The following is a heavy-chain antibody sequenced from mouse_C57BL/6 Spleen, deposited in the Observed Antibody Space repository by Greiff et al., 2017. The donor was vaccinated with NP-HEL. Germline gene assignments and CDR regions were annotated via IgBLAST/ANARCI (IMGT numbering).Heavy chain of an antibody. CDR1: GFTFSDYG. CDR2: ISSGSSTI. V-gene: IGHV5-17*01. Sequence: EVMLVESGGGLVKPGGSLKLSCAASGFTFSDYGMHWVRQAPEKGLEWVAYISSGSSTIYYADTVKGRFTISRDNAKNTLFLQMTSLRSEDTAMYYCARSLITTVVESAMDYWGQGTSVTVSS. CDR3: ARSLITTVVESAMDY. D-gene: IGHD1-1*01. J-gene: IGHJ4*01.